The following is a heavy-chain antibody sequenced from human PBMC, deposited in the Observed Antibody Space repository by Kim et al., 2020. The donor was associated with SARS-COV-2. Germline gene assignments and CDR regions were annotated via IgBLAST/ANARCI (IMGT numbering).Heavy chain of an antibody. D-gene: IGHD3-10*01. CDR3: ARSGWFGGVGIDY. V-gene: IGHV1-18*01. J-gene: IGHJ4*02. Sequence: YAPRLQGRVTMTTDTATSTAYMELRSLRSDDTAVYYCARSGWFGGVGIDYWGQGTLVTVSS.